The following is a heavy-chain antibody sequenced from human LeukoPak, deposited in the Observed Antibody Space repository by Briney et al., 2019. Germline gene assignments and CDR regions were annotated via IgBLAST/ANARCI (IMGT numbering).Heavy chain of an antibody. CDR1: GFTFSSSA. Sequence: GGSLRLSCAASGFTFSSSAMSWVRQVPGKGREWVSGISASGGSTSYADSVRGRFTISRDNSKNTLYVQMNSLRDEDTAVYYCAKGQRWESPHYLDSWGQGTLVTVSS. CDR2: ISASGGST. D-gene: IGHD1-26*01. V-gene: IGHV3-23*01. CDR3: AKGQRWESPHYLDS. J-gene: IGHJ4*02.